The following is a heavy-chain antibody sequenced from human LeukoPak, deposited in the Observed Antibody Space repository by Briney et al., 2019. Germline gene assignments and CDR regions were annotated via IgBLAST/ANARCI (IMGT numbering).Heavy chain of an antibody. Sequence: GGSLRLSCAASGFTFSSYAMSWLRQAPGKGLEWVSVISGSGDSTKYADSVKGRFTISRDNSKNTLYLQMNSLRAEDTAVYYCAKATPPNYYDSSGSTDYWGQGTLVTVSS. CDR2: ISGSGDST. CDR1: GFTFSSYA. D-gene: IGHD3-22*01. CDR3: AKATPPNYYDSSGSTDY. V-gene: IGHV3-23*01. J-gene: IGHJ4*02.